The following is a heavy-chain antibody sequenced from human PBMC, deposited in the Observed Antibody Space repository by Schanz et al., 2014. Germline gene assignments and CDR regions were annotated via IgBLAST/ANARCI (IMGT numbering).Heavy chain of an antibody. J-gene: IGHJ3*01. CDR2: ISGSSSTK. V-gene: IGHV3-48*01. CDR1: GFTFFGSFA. CDR3: GRDYKRELYSPRHDAFDV. Sequence: EVQLLESGGGLVQPGGSLRLSCVASGFTFFGSFAMSWVRQAPGKGLEWVSYISGSSSTKYYADSVKGRFTISRDNGKKSLYGQRNTGRAEDPAVYFGGRDYKRELYSPRHDAFDVWGQGTVVNVSS. D-gene: IGHD2-8*01.